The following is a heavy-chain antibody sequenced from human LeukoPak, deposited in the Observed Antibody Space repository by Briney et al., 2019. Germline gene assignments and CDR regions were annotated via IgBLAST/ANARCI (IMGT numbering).Heavy chain of an antibody. J-gene: IGHJ4*02. CDR1: GGSFSGYY. D-gene: IGHD6-19*01. CDR2: LNHSGST. CDR3: ARISEAIAVAGPYYFDY. V-gene: IGHV4-34*01. Sequence: SETLSLTCAVYGGSFSGYYWSWIRQPPGKGLEWIGELNHSGSTNYNPSLKSRVTISVDTSKNQFSLKLSSVTAADTAVYYCARISEAIAVAGPYYFDYWGQGTLVTVFS.